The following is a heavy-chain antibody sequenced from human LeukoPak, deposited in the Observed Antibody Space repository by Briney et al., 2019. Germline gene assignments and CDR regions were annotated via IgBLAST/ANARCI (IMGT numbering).Heavy chain of an antibody. CDR2: ISISGDNT. J-gene: IGHJ4*02. D-gene: IGHD3-3*01. CDR3: AKLVGVYYFDY. Sequence: GGSLRLSCAASGFTLTSYAMSWVRQAPGKGLEWVSAISISGDNTYYADSVKGRFTISRDNSKDTLYLQMNSLRAEDTAVYYCAKLVGVYYFDYWGQGTLVTVSS. V-gene: IGHV3-23*01. CDR1: GFTLTSYA.